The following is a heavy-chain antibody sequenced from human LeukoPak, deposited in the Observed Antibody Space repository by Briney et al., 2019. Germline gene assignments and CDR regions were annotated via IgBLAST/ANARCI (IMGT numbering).Heavy chain of an antibody. Sequence: PSETLTLPCTVSVGFISSHYWNCMRHPPGKGLECIGYISYSGSTNFNRSLKRRVTMSLDTSKNISSLKLTSVTAADAAVYYCARLLGYCSGGSCYPRWFAPWGQGTLVTVSS. V-gene: IGHV4-59*08. CDR3: ARLLGYCSGGSCYPRWFAP. D-gene: IGHD2-15*01. J-gene: IGHJ5*02. CDR2: ISYSGST. CDR1: VGFISSHY.